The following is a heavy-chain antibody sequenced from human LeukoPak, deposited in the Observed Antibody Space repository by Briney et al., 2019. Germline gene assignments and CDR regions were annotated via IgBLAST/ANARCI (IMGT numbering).Heavy chain of an antibody. V-gene: IGHV4-59*08. J-gene: IGHJ1*01. CDR2: IYSSDSA. Sequence: KPSESLSLTCTVSGASITNNFWTWIRQPPGKGLEWIGYIYSSDSAYYNPSLKSRVIISADTSKNQISLNLTSVTAADTALYFCARHRDYFDTWGQGILVTVSS. CDR3: ARHRDYFDT. CDR1: GASITNNF. D-gene: IGHD3-9*01.